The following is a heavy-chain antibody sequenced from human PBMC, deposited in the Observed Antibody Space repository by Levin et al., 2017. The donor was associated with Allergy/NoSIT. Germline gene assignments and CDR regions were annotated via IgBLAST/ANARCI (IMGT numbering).Heavy chain of an antibody. Sequence: RASVKVSCAASGFTFSSYWMSWVRQAPGKGLEWVANIKQDGSEKYYVDSVKGRFTISRDNAKNSLYLQMNSLRAEDTAVYYCARDLVVDRDVWGQGTTVTVSS. J-gene: IGHJ6*02. CDR1: GFTFSSYW. CDR3: ARDLVVDRDV. V-gene: IGHV3-7*01. D-gene: IGHD3/OR15-3a*01. CDR2: IKQDGSEK.